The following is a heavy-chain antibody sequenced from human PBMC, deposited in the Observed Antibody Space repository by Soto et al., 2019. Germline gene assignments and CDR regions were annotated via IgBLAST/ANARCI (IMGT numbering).Heavy chain of an antibody. J-gene: IGHJ6*02. CDR3: ARSSGYYYGMDV. CDR2: IWYDGSNK. CDR1: GFTFSSNG. Sequence: QVQLVESGGGVVQPGRSLKLSCEASGFTFSSNGLHWFRQAPGKGLEWVAVIWYDGSNKYYADSVKGRFTISRDNSKNTLYLQMNSLRAEDTAVYYCARSSGYYYGMDVWGQGTTVTVSS. V-gene: IGHV3-33*01.